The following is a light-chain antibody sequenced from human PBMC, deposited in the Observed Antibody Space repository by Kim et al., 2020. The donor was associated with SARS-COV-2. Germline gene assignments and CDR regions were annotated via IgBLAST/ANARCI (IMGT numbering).Light chain of an antibody. CDR2: GAS. CDR3: QLYKCYLVT. V-gene: IGKV1-5*01. CDR1: QNVYDW. J-gene: IGKJ2*01. Sequence: DIQMTQSPSTLSASVGDRVTITCRASQNVYDWLAWYQHKPGKAPKLLIYGASTLESGVPSRFSGSGSGTEFTLTINSLQPDDFGIYHCQLYKCYLVTFGQGTKLEI.